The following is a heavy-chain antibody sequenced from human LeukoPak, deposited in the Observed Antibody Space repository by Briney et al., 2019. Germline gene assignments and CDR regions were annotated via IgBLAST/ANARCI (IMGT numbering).Heavy chain of an antibody. CDR2: ISSSGSTI. D-gene: IGHD4-23*01. J-gene: IGHJ4*02. CDR3: ARDKDYGDKRLLDY. CDR1: GFTFSDYY. V-gene: IGHV3-11*04. Sequence: GGSLRLSCAASGFTFSDYYMSWIRQAPGKGLEWVSYISSSGSTIYYADSVKGRFTISRDNAKNSLYLQMDSLRAEDTAVYYCARDKDYGDKRLLDYWGQGTLVTVSS.